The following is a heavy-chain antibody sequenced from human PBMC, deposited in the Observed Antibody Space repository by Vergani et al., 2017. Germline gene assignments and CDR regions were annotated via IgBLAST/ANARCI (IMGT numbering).Heavy chain of an antibody. V-gene: IGHV3-74*03. CDR1: GFSFNSYW. CDR2: IKSDGSIT. CDR3: ARARCIETCYMSNWRDS. D-gene: IGHD3-9*01. J-gene: IGHJ5*01. Sequence: DVHLAESGGGFFQPGGSMRLSCSASGFSFNSYWMHWVRQVPGKGLLWVSRIKSDGSITAYADSVKGRFTISRDNAQNTLYLQMNSLRVEDTGVYYCARARCIETCYMSNWRDSWGQGTLVTVSS.